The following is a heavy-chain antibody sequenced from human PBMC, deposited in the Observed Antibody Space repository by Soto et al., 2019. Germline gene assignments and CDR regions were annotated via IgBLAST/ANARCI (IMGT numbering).Heavy chain of an antibody. CDR1: GYTFTSYY. CDR3: AMGAGGRGGAFDI. J-gene: IGHJ3*02. Sequence: QVQLVQSGAEVKKPGASVKVSCKASGYTFTSYYMHWVRQAPGQGLEWMGIINPSGGSTSYGQKFERRVTVTRDTSSGTGSVGLSRVRSEDTDVYYCAMGAGGRGGAFDIWGQGTMVTVSS. D-gene: IGHD2-15*01. V-gene: IGHV1-46*03. CDR2: INPSGGST.